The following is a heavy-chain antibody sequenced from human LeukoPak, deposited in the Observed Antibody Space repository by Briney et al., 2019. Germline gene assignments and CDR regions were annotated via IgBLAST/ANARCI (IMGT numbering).Heavy chain of an antibody. CDR2: VYYSGSI. CDR3: ARQALTRNFCLDH. V-gene: IGHV4-59*08. D-gene: IGHD3-9*01. CDR1: GSSISSYY. J-gene: IGHJ4*02. Sequence: PSETLSLTCTVSGSSISSYYWSWIRQPPGKGREWIGYVYYSGSIHYNPSLKIRVPISLDESNNQFSLNLRSVTAADTAVYYCARQALTRNFCLDHWGQGILVTLSS.